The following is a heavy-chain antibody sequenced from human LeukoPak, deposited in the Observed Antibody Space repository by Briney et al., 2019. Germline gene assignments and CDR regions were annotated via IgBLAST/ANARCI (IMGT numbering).Heavy chain of an antibody. Sequence: GESLKISCKGSGYSFTSYWIGWVRQMPGKGLEWMGIIYPGDSDTRYSPSFQGQVTISADKSISTAYLQWSSLKASDTAMYYCARLGLASDRVVVTTLDYWGQGTLVTVSS. CDR3: ARLGLASDRVVVTTLDY. CDR1: GYSFTSYW. J-gene: IGHJ4*02. CDR2: IYPGDSDT. D-gene: IGHD3-22*01. V-gene: IGHV5-51*01.